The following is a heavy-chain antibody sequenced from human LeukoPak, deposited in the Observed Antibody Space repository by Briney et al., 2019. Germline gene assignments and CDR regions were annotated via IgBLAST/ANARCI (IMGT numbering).Heavy chain of an antibody. V-gene: IGHV3-74*01. D-gene: IGHD6-6*01. CDR2: VYNDGSTT. CDR1: GFTFSSHW. Sequence: PGGSLRLSCAASGFTFSSHWMHWVRHAPGEGLVWVSRVYNDGSTTNYADSVKGRFTISRDNAKNTLYLQMNSLRAEDMGVYYCARESGSSRFFDYWGQGTLVTVSS. J-gene: IGHJ4*02. CDR3: ARESGSSRFFDY.